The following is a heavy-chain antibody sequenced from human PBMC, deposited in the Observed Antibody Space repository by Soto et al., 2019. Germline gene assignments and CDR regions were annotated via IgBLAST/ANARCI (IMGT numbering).Heavy chain of an antibody. CDR2: IDPSDSYT. Sequence: GESLKISCKGSGYSFTSYWISWVRQMPGEGLEWMGRIDPSDSYTNYSPSFQGHVTISADKSISTAYLQWSSLKASDTAMYYCARPYYYDSSGHARFDIWGQGTMVTVSS. D-gene: IGHD3-22*01. V-gene: IGHV5-10-1*01. CDR3: ARPYYYDSSGHARFDI. J-gene: IGHJ3*02. CDR1: GYSFTSYW.